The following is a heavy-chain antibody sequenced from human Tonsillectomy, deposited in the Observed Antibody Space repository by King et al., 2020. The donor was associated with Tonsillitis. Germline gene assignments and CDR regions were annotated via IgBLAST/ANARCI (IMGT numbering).Heavy chain of an antibody. D-gene: IGHD5-24*01. V-gene: IGHV5-51*01. CDR1: GYSFTSYW. CDR2: IYPGDSDT. J-gene: IGHJ4*02. Sequence: VQLVQSGAEVKKPGESLKISCKVSGYSFTSYWIGWVRQMPGKGLEWMGIIYPGDSDTRYSPSFQGQVTSSADKSISTAYLQWSSLKASDTAMYYCARLRRDGYNTLLFDYWGQGTLVTVSS. CDR3: ARLRRDGYNTLLFDY.